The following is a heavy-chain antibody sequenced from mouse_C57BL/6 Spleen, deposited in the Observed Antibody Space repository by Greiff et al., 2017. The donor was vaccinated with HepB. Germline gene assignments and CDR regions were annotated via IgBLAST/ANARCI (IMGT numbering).Heavy chain of an antibody. CDR3: ARGITAVVARTGFDY. CDR1: GYTFTSYW. J-gene: IGHJ2*01. Sequence: QVQLQQPGAELVKPGASVKMSCKASGYTFTSYWITWVKQRPGQGLEWIGDIYPGSGSTNYNEKFKSKATLTVDTSSSTAYMQLSSLTSEDSAVYYCARGITAVVARTGFDYWGQGTTLTVSS. V-gene: IGHV1-55*01. D-gene: IGHD1-1*01. CDR2: IYPGSGST.